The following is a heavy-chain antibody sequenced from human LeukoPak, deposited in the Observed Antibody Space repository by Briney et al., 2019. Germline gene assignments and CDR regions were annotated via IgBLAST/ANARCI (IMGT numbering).Heavy chain of an antibody. CDR2: INPSGGDT. Sequence: ASVNVSCKPSVYTFTSYYMHWVRQAPGQGLEWMGIINPSGGDTSYGQKLLGRVTKTRDPSKSTVYMEVRSLRPEDTAVYYCARGCRVVRGVHNVGMTSYYNGMDVWGQGTTVTVSS. CDR3: ARGCRVVRGVHNVGMTSYYNGMDV. D-gene: IGHD3-22*01. V-gene: IGHV1-46*01. J-gene: IGHJ6*01. CDR1: VYTFTSYY.